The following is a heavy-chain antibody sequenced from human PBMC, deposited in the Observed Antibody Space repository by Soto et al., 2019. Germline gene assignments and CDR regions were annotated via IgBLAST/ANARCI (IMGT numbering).Heavy chain of an antibody. D-gene: IGHD6-13*01. V-gene: IGHV1-3*01. J-gene: IGHJ5*02. Sequence: ASVKVSCKASGYTFTSYAMHWVRQAPGQRLEWMGWINAGNGNTKYSQRFQGRVTITRDTSASTAYMELSSLRSEGTAVYYCARGYSSSWYYWFDPWGQGTLVTVSS. CDR3: ARGYSSSWYYWFDP. CDR2: INAGNGNT. CDR1: GYTFTSYA.